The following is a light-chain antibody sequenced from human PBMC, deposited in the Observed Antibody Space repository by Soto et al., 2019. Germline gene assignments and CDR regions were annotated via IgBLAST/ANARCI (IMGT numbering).Light chain of an antibody. CDR2: GAS. CDR1: QSVSNN. J-gene: IGKJ1*01. Sequence: EVVRTESPATLSVSPGERATLSCRASQSVSNNLAWYQQKPGQAPRLLIYGASTRATGIPARFSGSGSGTEFTLTISSLQSEDFALYYCQQYNNWPRTFGQGTKVDIK. CDR3: QQYNNWPRT. V-gene: IGKV3-15*01.